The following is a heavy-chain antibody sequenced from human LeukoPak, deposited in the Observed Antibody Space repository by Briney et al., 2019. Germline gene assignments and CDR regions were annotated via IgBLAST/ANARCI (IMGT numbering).Heavy chain of an antibody. J-gene: IGHJ4*02. CDR1: GFTFDDYA. D-gene: IGHD3-10*01. CDR3: AKDNYGLFDY. V-gene: IGHV3-43*02. CDR2: ISGDGGST. Sequence: GGSLTLSCAASGFTFDDYAMHWVRQAPGKGLGWVSLISGDGGSTYYADSVKGRFTISRDNSKNSLYLQMNSLRTEDNALYYCAKDNYGLFDYWGQGTLVTVSS.